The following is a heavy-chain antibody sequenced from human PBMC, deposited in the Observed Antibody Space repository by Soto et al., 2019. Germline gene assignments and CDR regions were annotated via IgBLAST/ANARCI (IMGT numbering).Heavy chain of an antibody. D-gene: IGHD4-17*01. Sequence: GGSLRLSCAASGFTFSSYAMHWVRQAPGKGLEWVAVISYDGSNKYYADSVKGRFTISRDNSKNTLYLQMNSLRAEDTAVYYCARLEVGYGDYYYYGMDVWGQGTTVTVSS. J-gene: IGHJ6*02. V-gene: IGHV3-30-3*01. CDR3: ARLEVGYGDYYYYGMDV. CDR2: ISYDGSNK. CDR1: GFTFSSYA.